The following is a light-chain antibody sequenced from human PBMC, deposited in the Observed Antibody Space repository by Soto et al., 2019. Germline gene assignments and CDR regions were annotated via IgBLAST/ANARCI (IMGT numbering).Light chain of an antibody. V-gene: IGKV3-20*01. CDR1: QTVWNSY. CDR2: GAS. J-gene: IGKJ1*01. CDR3: QHYGTSPKT. Sequence: EIVLTQSPGTLSLSPGERATLLCRASQTVWNSYLAWYQQKPGQAPRLLIYGASSRATDIPDRFSGSGSGTDFTLTISRLEPEDFAVYYCQHYGTSPKTFGQGTKVEIK.